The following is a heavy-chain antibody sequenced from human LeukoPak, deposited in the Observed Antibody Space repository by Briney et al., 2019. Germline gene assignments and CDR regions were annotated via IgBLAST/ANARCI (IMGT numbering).Heavy chain of an antibody. J-gene: IGHJ5*02. CDR3: ARGLDCTNGVCYYKP. Sequence: GESPKISCKGSGYSFPSYWIGWVRQMPGKGLGWIGIIYPGDSDTRYSPSFQGQVTISADKSISTAYLQWSSLKGSDTAMYYCARGLDCTNGVCYYKPWGQGTLVTVSS. CDR1: GYSFPSYW. CDR2: IYPGDSDT. V-gene: IGHV5-51*01. D-gene: IGHD2-8*01.